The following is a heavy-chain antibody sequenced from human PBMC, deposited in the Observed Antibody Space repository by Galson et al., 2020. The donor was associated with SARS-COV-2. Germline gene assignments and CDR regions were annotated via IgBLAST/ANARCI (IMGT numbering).Heavy chain of an antibody. Sequence: LRLSCAVSGGSISDISNYWSWIRQPAGRGLEWIGRIHSSGNTNYNPSLKSRVAISVDTSKNQFSLKLTSVTAADTAVYYCAAGPVAGTGEWGQGTLVTVSS. V-gene: IGHV4-61*02. D-gene: IGHD6-19*01. CDR3: AAGPVAGTGE. J-gene: IGHJ4*02. CDR2: IHSSGNT. CDR1: GGSISDISNY.